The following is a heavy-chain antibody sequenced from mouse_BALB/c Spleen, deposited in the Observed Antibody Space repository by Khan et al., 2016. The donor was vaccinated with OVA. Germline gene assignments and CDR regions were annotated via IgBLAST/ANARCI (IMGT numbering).Heavy chain of an antibody. CDR3: ARGAYNYVKGKDAWFAY. J-gene: IGHJ3*01. Sequence: QIQLVQSGPELKKPGETVKISCKASGLIFKNYGMNWVKQAPGQGLKWMGWINTYTGEPTYADDLRGRFAFSLETSASTAYLQINNLKNEDTAPYFCARGAYNYVKGKDAWFAYWGQGTLVSVSA. CDR1: GLIFKNYG. CDR2: INTYTGEP. D-gene: IGHD1-1*01. V-gene: IGHV9-3-1*01.